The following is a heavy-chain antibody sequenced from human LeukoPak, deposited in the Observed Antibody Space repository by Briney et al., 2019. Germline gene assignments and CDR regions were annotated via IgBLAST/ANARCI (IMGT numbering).Heavy chain of an antibody. D-gene: IGHD1-1*01. CDR3: ARWTTTFLDY. CDR1: GYTFTNCY. J-gene: IGHJ4*02. Sequence: GASVKVCCKASGYTFTNCYIHWVRQAPGHGLAWLRISNLSGDSTNYAQKFQGRVTMTRDTSTSTVYMDLSSLRSEDTAVYYCARWTTTFLDYWGQGTLVTVSS. V-gene: IGHV1-46*01. CDR2: SNLSGDST.